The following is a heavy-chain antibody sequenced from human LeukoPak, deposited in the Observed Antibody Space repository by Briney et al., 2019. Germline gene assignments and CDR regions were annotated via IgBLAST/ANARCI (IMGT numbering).Heavy chain of an antibody. Sequence: GGSLRLSCAVSGFIFSDYSMNWVRQAPGKGLEWVSVIYSGGSTYYADSVKGRFTISRDNSKNTLYLQMNSLRAEDTAVYYCASCSYYYDSSGLDYWGQGTLFTVSS. CDR3: ASCSYYYDSSGLDY. J-gene: IGHJ4*02. V-gene: IGHV3-66*01. CDR2: IYSGGST. CDR1: GFIFSDYS. D-gene: IGHD3-22*01.